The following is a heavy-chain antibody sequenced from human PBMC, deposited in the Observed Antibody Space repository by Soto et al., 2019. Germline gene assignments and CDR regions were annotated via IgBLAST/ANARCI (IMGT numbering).Heavy chain of an antibody. CDR1: GFTFSSAW. CDR2: VKSSSDGGAI. V-gene: IGHV3-15*01. D-gene: IGHD6-6*01. Sequence: GGSLRLSCVSSGFTFSSAWMSWVRQAPGKGLEWVARVKSSSDGGAIHYAAPVKGRFTISRDDAGGMLYLQMNGLKNEDSAVYYCTDFSRWGQGTSVTVSS. J-gene: IGHJ4*02. CDR3: TDFSR.